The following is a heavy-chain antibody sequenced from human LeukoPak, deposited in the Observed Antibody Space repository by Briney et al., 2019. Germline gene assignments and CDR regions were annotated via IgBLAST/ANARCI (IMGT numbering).Heavy chain of an antibody. CDR1: GGSISSYY. Sequence: PSETLSLTCTVSGGSISSYYWSWIRQPPGKGLEWIGYIYYSGSTNYNPSLKSRVTISVDTSKNQFSLKLSSVTAADTAVYYCARSTVVTPFGLYYFDYWGQGTLVTVSS. D-gene: IGHD4-23*01. V-gene: IGHV4-59*08. CDR3: ARSTVVTPFGLYYFDY. CDR2: IYYSGST. J-gene: IGHJ4*02.